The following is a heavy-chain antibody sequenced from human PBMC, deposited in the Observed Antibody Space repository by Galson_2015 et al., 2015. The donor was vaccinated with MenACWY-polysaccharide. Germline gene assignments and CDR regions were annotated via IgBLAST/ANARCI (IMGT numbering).Heavy chain of an antibody. CDR2: ISAYNGNT. V-gene: IGHV1-18*01. Sequence: SVKVSCKASGYTFTSYGISWVRQAPGQGLEWMGWISAYNGNTNYAQKLQGRVTMTTDTSTSTAYMELRSLRSDDTAVYYCARICGGDCPDPYGMDVWGQGTTVTVSS. CDR1: GYTFTSYG. CDR3: ARICGGDCPDPYGMDV. D-gene: IGHD2-21*02. J-gene: IGHJ6*02.